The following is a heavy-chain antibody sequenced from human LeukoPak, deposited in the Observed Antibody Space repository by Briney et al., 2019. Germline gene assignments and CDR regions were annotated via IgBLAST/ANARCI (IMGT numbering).Heavy chain of an antibody. CDR3: ARHASSSSLLGMDV. Sequence: GESLKISCKGSGYGFITNWNGWVRQTPGKGLEWMGIIYPGDFDNRYSPSFQGHVTISVDKSITTAYLQWSSLRASDTAMYYCARHASSSSLLGMDVWGQGTTVTVSS. J-gene: IGHJ6*02. D-gene: IGHD6-6*01. CDR2: IYPGDFDN. CDR1: GYGFITNW. V-gene: IGHV5-51*01.